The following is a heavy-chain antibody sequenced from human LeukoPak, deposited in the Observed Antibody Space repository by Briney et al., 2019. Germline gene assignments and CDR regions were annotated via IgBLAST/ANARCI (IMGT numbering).Heavy chain of an antibody. CDR2: ISSSGTRT. CDR1: GFTFGTYA. D-gene: IGHD3-22*01. V-gene: IGHV3-23*01. CDR3: AKDRIPTSGWESDS. J-gene: IGHJ4*02. Sequence: GGSLRLSCAASGFTFGTYAMGWVRQAPGKGLEWVSAISSSGTRTYYADSVKGRFTISRDNSKNTLYLQINSLRAEDTALYYCAKDRIPTSGWESDSWGRGTLVTVSS.